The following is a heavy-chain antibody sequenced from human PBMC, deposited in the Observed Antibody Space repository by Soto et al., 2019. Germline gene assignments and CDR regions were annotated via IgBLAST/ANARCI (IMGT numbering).Heavy chain of an antibody. Sequence: EVQLAESGGGLVQPGGSLRLSCAASGFTFSNYEMNWVRQAPGKGLEWVSYISSSGSTISYADSVKSRFTISRDNAKDSLYLQMKGLRAEYTAVYYCARVPTYYSPYYSYAMDVWGQGTTVTVSS. CDR3: ARVPTYYSPYYSYAMDV. CDR2: ISSSGSTI. V-gene: IGHV3-48*03. CDR1: GFTFSNYE. J-gene: IGHJ6*02. D-gene: IGHD3-10*01.